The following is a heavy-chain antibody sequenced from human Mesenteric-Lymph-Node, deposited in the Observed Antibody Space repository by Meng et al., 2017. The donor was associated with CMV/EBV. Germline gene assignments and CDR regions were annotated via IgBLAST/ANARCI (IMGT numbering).Heavy chain of an antibody. D-gene: IGHD4-17*01. CDR1: GGSFSGYY. J-gene: IGHJ4*02. CDR3: ARERLSNYFDC. CDR2: INHSGST. V-gene: IGHV4-34*09. Sequence: SETLSLTCAVYGGSFSGYYWSWIRQPPGKGLEWIGEINHSGSTNYNPSLKSRVSMSVDTSKNQFSLHLNSVTAADTAVYYCARERLSNYFDCWGQGTLVTVSS.